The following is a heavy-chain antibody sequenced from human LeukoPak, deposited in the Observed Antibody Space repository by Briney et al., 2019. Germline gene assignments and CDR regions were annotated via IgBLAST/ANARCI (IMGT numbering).Heavy chain of an antibody. V-gene: IGHV3-30*18. CDR3: AKVGGYGSPFDY. Sequence: GGSLRLSCAASGFTFSSYGMHWVRQAPGKGLEGVAVISYDGSNKYYADSVKGRFTISRDNSKNTLYLQMNSLRAEDTAVYYCAKVGGYGSPFDYWGQGTLVTVSS. CDR1: GFTFSSYG. J-gene: IGHJ4*02. CDR2: ISYDGSNK. D-gene: IGHD3-10*01.